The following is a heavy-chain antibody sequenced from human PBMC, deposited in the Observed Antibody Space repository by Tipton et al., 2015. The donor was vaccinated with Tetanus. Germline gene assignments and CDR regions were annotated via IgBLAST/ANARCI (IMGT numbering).Heavy chain of an antibody. CDR3: ARRSLTNYGLDV. D-gene: IGHD1-1*01. Sequence: SLRLSCAASGFTSEGHYMHWVRQTPGKGLVWISRINPDGRRTNYADSVKGRFTISRDHAKNTVYLQMNSLRAEDTAVYFCARRSLTNYGLDVWGQGTTVTVSS. V-gene: IGHV3-74*01. CDR1: GFTSEGHY. J-gene: IGHJ6*02. CDR2: INPDGRRT.